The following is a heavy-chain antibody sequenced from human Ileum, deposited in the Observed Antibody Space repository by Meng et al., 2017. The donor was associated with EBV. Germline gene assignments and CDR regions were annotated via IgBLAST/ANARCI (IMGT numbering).Heavy chain of an antibody. V-gene: IGHV4-30-4*01. CDR3: ARRGGYDILTPVGWFDP. Sequence: VHRMASGPGLGSPSETLSLTCAVSGGSISSSGNYWSWIRQPPGKCLEWIGYKYHSGSTYYNPSLKSRVTMSVDTSRNQFSLKLSSVTAADTAVYYCARRGGYDILTPVGWFDPWGQGTLVTVSS. J-gene: IGHJ5*02. CDR2: KYHSGST. D-gene: IGHD3-9*01. CDR1: GGSISSSGNY.